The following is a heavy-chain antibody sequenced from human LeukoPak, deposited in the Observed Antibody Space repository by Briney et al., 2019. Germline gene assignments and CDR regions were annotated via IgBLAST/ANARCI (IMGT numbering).Heavy chain of an antibody. CDR1: GGSINTYY. CDR2: ICSRGST. CDR3: ARGFDDYDVLLGYEY. D-gene: IGHD3-9*01. Sequence: PSETLSLTCTVSGGSINTYYWGWIRQTPGKGLEWIGYICSRGSTNYNPSLKSRVTISVDTSKNQFSLKLTSVTAADTAVYYCARGFDDYDVLLGYEYWGQGILVTVSS. V-gene: IGHV4-59*01. J-gene: IGHJ4*02.